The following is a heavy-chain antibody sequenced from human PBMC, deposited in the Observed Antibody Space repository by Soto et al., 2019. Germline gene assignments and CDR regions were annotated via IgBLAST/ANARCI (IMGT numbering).Heavy chain of an antibody. CDR3: ARNGGGLDY. CDR1: GFTISSYD. V-gene: IGHV3-13*01. Sequence: GGSLRLSCAASGFTISSYDIYWVRQATGKALEWFSTISSAGYTYYSDSVKGRFTISRDSAKNSLFLQINSLRAGDTAVYYCARNGGGLDYGGPGTLVTVSS. D-gene: IGHD2-15*01. J-gene: IGHJ4*02. CDR2: ISSAGYT.